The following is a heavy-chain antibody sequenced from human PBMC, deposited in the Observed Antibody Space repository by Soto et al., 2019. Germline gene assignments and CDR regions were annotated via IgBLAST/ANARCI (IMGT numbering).Heavy chain of an antibody. CDR3: ARDRSIRGRSWFAP. D-gene: IGHD3-10*01. CDR2: INTGNGNT. CDR1: GYTFTNYA. V-gene: IGHV1-3*04. J-gene: IGHJ5*02. Sequence: ASVKVSCKTSGYTFTNYAMYWVRQAPGQRLEWMGWINTGNGNTKYSQKFQGRVTITRDTSASIVYMELSSLKSEDTAMYYCARDRSIRGRSWFAPWGQGTLMTV.